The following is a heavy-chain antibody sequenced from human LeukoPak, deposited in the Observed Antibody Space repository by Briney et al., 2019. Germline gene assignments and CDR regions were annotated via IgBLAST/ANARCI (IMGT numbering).Heavy chain of an antibody. CDR2: IYTSGST. CDR3: ARDPLISQGWFDP. D-gene: IGHD3-10*01. V-gene: IGHV4-4*07. Sequence: SETLSLTCSVSGGSISSYYWIWIRPPARKGLAWVGRIYTSGSTNYNPSLKSRVTMSVDTSKNQFSLKLSSVTAADTAVYYCARDPLISQGWFDPWGQGTLVTVSS. CDR1: GGSISSYY. J-gene: IGHJ5*02.